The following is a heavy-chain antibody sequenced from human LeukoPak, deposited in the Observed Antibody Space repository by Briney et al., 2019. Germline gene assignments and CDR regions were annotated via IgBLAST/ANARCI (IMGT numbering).Heavy chain of an antibody. CDR2: ISGYNGNT. Sequence: ASVKVSCKASGYTFTSYGISWVRQAPGQGLEWMGWISGYNGNTNYAQKFQGRVTMTRDTSTSTAYMELRSLRSDDTAVYYCARVSLYYSSGCRDWGQGTLVTVSS. V-gene: IGHV1-18*01. CDR3: ARVSLYYSSGCRD. CDR1: GYTFTSYG. J-gene: IGHJ4*02. D-gene: IGHD5-18*01.